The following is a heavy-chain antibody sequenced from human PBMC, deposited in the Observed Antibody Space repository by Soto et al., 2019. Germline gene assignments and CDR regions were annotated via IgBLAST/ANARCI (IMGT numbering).Heavy chain of an antibody. CDR2: IWHDGSKK. D-gene: IGHD3-10*01. Sequence: QVQLVESGGGVVQPGRSLRLSCSTSGFTYGHLGMHWARQAPGKGLEWVAVIWHDGSKKLYADSVKGRFTISRDDSKKTLDLQMNSLRVEDTAGYYCARDAYGTAGQGGAFDIWGQGTVVIVSS. J-gene: IGHJ3*02. V-gene: IGHV3-33*01. CDR3: ARDAYGTAGQGGAFDI. CDR1: GFTYGHLG.